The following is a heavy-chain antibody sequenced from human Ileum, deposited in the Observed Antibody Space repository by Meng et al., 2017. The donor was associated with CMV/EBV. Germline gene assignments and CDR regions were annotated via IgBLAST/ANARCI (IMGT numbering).Heavy chain of an antibody. J-gene: IGHJ4*02. V-gene: IGHV3-74*01. CDR1: GFTFSSHW. CDR2: LNTDGSDS. D-gene: IGHD1-26*01. CDR3: ARGLVGAVGFGDS. Sequence: GESPKISCSASGFTFSSHWIHWVRQRPGKGLLWVSCLNTDGSDSAYADSVKGRFTISRDNAKNTLYLQMSSLTADDTAVYYCARGLVGAVGFGDSWGQGTLVTVSS.